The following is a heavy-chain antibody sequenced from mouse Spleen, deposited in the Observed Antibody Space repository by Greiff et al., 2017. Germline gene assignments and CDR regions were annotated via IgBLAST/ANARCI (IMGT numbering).Heavy chain of an antibody. J-gene: IGHJ1*01. CDR2: IYPGGGYT. V-gene: IGHV1-63*01. CDR3: ARRDYLGYFDV. D-gene: IGHD5-5*01. CDR1: GYTFTNYW. Sequence: VQLQQSGAELVRPGTSVKMSCKASGYTFTNYWIGWAKQRPGHGLEWIGDIYPGGGYTNYNEKFKGKATLTADKSSSTAYMQFSSLTSEDSAIYYCARRDYLGYFDVWGAGTTVTVSS.